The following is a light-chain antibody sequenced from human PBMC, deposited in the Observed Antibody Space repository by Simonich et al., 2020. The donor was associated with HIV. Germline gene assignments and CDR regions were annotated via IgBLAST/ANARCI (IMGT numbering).Light chain of an antibody. Sequence: DIQMTQSPSSLSASLGNRVTITGQASQSIKTYLNWSQPKPGKAPKLLIYAASSLPGGVPSRFSGSGSGTDFTLTISSLQTEDFAVYYCQQYGSSPQTFGQGTKLEIK. CDR3: QQYGSSPQT. CDR1: QSIKTY. J-gene: IGKJ2*01. CDR2: AAS. V-gene: IGKV1-39*01.